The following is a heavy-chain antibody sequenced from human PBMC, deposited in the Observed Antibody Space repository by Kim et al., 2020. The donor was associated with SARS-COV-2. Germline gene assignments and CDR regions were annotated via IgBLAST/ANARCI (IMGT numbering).Heavy chain of an antibody. D-gene: IGHD2-21*02. CDR1: EFMYDLYW. CDR3: ARGSVVVTAKLERHWYFDL. Sequence: GGSLRLSCAASEFMYDLYWMHWVRQAPGKGLEWVANIKPDGSQTYYVDSVKGRFTISRDNAKKSLYLQMNSLKVDDTAVYYCARGSVVVTAKLERHWYFDLWGRGATVSVSS. J-gene: IGHJ2*01. V-gene: IGHV3-7*03. CDR2: IKPDGSQT.